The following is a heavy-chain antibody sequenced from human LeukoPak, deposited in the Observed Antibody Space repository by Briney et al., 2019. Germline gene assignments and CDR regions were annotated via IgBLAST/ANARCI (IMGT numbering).Heavy chain of an antibody. CDR3: VREIKIMGFRAFDY. Sequence: PGGSLRLSCAGSGFAFSEYWMHWARQTPEKGLMGVSRINDGGTYTAYADSVKGRFAVSRDNAENTLYLQMDSLTVEDTGLYYCVREIKIMGFRAFDYWGQGTPVTVSS. CDR2: INDGGTYT. D-gene: IGHD3-10*01. J-gene: IGHJ4*02. CDR1: GFAFSEYW. V-gene: IGHV3-74*01.